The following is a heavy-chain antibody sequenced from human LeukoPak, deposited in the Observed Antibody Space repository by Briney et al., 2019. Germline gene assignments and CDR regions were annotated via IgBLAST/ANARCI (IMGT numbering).Heavy chain of an antibody. D-gene: IGHD3-10*01. CDR2: IYYSGST. V-gene: IGHV4-59*01. CDR1: GGSISSDY. CDR3: ARRITMVRGAHSDAFDI. Sequence: SETLSLTCTVSGGSISSDYWSWIRQPPGKGLEWIGYIYYSGSTNYNPSLKSRVTISVDTSKNHFSLKLSSVTAADTAVYYCARRITMVRGAHSDAFDIWGQGTMVTVSS. J-gene: IGHJ3*02.